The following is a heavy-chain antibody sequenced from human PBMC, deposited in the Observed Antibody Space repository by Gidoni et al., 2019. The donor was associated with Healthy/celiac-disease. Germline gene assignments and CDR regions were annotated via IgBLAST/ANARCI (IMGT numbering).Heavy chain of an antibody. J-gene: IGHJ4*02. D-gene: IGHD3-22*01. CDR1: GGSISSSSYY. CDR3: ARHVRESYYDSSGYYFDY. V-gene: IGHV4-39*01. Sequence: QLQLQESGPGLVKPSETLSLTCTVSGGSISSSSYYWGWIRQPPGKGLEWIGSIYYSGSTYYNPSLKSRVTISVDTSKNQFSLKLSSVTAADTAVYYCARHVRESYYDSSGYYFDYWGQGTLVTVSS. CDR2: IYYSGST.